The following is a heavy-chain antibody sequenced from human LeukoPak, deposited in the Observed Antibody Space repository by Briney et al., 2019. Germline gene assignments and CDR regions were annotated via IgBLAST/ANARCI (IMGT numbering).Heavy chain of an antibody. CDR1: GASISSYY. D-gene: IGHD3-10*01. V-gene: IGHV4-59*01. Sequence: SETLSLTCTVSGASISSYYWNWIRRPPGKGLEWIGYIYYSGSTNYNPSLKSRVTISVDTSKSQFSLKLNSVTAADTAVYYCARGGNWFDPWGQGTLVTVSS. J-gene: IGHJ5*02. CDR2: IYYSGST. CDR3: ARGGNWFDP.